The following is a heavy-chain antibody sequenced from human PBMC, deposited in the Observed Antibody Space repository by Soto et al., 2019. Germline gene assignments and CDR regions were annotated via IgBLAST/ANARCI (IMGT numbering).Heavy chain of an antibody. CDR3: ATSPGRNY. V-gene: IGHV3-53*01. J-gene: IGHJ4*02. Sequence: GGSLRLSCAASGFTVSHKYMSWVRQAPGKGLEGVSVIYSAGNTFYSDSVKGRFTISRDNSKNTLYLQMSSLRAEDTAVYSCATSPGRNYWGQGTLVTVSS. CDR1: GFTVSHKY. CDR2: IYSAGNT.